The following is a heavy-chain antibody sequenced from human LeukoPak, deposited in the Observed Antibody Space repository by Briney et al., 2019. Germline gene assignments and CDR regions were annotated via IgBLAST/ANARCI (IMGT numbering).Heavy chain of an antibody. CDR2: ISAYNGNT. D-gene: IGHD6-13*01. CDR3: ARDGLPGIAAAGAYNWFDP. CDR1: GYTFTSYG. Sequence: ASVKVSCKASGYTFTSYGISWVRQAPGQGLEWMGWISAYNGNTNYAQKLQGRVTMTTDTSTSTAYMELWSLRSDDTAVYYCARDGLPGIAAAGAYNWFDPWGQGTLVTVSS. V-gene: IGHV1-18*01. J-gene: IGHJ5*02.